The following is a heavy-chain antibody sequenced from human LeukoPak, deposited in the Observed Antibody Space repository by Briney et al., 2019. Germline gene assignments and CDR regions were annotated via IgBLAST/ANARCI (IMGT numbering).Heavy chain of an antibody. V-gene: IGHV4-34*01. CDR2: INHSGST. J-gene: IGHJ4*02. D-gene: IGHD3-9*01. Sequence: SETLSLTCAVYGGSFSGYYWSWIRQPPGKGLEWIGEINHSGSTNYNPSLKSRVTISVDTSKNQFSLKLSSVPAADTAVYYCAALGQYYDILPGYHPYFDYWGQGTLVTVSS. CDR1: GGSFSGYY. CDR3: AALGQYYDILPGYHPYFDY.